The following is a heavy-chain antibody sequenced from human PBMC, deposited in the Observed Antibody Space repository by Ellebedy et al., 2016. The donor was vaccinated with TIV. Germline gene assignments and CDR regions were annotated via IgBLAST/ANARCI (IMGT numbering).Heavy chain of an antibody. D-gene: IGHD3-9*01. J-gene: IGHJ6*02. CDR3: AREDYDILTGYSSGMDV. Sequence: PGGSLRLSCTVSGGSVSSDNYFWSWIRQPPGKGLEWIAYINYSGATNYNPSLRSRVSISVDTSKKQFSLKLSSVTAADTAVYYCAREDYDILTGYSSGMDVWGQGTTVTVSS. CDR1: GGSVSSDNYF. CDR2: INYSGAT. V-gene: IGHV4-61*01.